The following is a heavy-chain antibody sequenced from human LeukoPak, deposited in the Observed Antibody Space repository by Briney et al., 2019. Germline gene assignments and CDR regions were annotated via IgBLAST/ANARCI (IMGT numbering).Heavy chain of an antibody. V-gene: IGHV3-23*01. CDR2: ISASGAAT. D-gene: IGHD2-2*02. Sequence: TGGSLRLSCAASGFTFSSYAMSWVRQAPGKGLEWVSGISASGAATYYADSVKGRFTISRDNSKNTLYLQLNSLRAEDTAVYYCARDREAYCSSTSCYTGADYWGQGTLVTVSS. CDR3: ARDREAYCSSTSCYTGADY. CDR1: GFTFSSYA. J-gene: IGHJ4*02.